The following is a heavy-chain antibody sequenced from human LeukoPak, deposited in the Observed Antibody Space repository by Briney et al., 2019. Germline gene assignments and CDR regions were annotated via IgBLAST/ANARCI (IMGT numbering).Heavy chain of an antibody. J-gene: IGHJ4*02. V-gene: IGHV1-69*05. D-gene: IGHD1-1*01. Sequence: ASVKVSCKASGGTFSSYAISWVRQAPGQGLEWMGRIIPIFGTANYAQKFQGRVTITTDESTSTAYMELSSLRSEDTAVYYCASGTEYYFDYWGQGTLVTVSS. CDR1: GGTFSSYA. CDR3: ASGTEYYFDY. CDR2: IIPIFGTA.